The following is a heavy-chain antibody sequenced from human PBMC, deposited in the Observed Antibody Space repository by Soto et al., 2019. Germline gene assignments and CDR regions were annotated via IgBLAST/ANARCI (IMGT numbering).Heavy chain of an antibody. D-gene: IGHD3-9*01. J-gene: IGHJ4*02. CDR3: ARVVDWSYPYYFDY. CDR2: INAGNGNT. V-gene: IGHV1-3*01. Sequence: ASVKVSCKASGYTFTSYAMHWVRQAPGQRLEWMGWINAGNGNTKYSQKFQGRVTITRDTSASTAYMELSSLRSEDTAVYYCARVVDWSYPYYFDYWGQGTLVTVSS. CDR1: GYTFTSYA.